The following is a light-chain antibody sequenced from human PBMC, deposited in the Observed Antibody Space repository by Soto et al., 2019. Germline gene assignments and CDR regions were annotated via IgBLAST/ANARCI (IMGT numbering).Light chain of an antibody. J-gene: IGKJ4*01. CDR1: QAIINY. V-gene: IGKV1-9*01. CDR3: QQRSDWLS. Sequence: IQLTQSPSSLSASVGDRVTITCRASQAIINYLAWYQQKPGKAPQLLIYGASTLQSGVPSRFSGSGSGTHFTLTVSSLQPEDFAVYYCQQRSDWLSFGGGTKVDIK. CDR2: GAS.